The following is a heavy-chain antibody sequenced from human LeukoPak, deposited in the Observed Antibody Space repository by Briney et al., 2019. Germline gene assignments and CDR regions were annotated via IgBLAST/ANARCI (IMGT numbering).Heavy chain of an antibody. D-gene: IGHD1-1*01. CDR3: ARGTPADY. Sequence: PGGSLRLSCAASGLTVSINYMSWVPQAPGKGLECVSIIYSGGNTYYADSVKGRFTNSRDNSKNTLYLHMDSLRAEDTAVFYCARGTPADYWGQGTLVTVSS. V-gene: IGHV3-66*01. J-gene: IGHJ4*02. CDR1: GLTVSINY. CDR2: IYSGGNT.